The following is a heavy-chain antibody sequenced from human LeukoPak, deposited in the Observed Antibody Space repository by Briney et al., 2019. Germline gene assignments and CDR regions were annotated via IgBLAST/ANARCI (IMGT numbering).Heavy chain of an antibody. J-gene: IGHJ4*02. CDR2: IWYDGSNK. CDR1: GFTFSSCG. CDR3: ARAGPMVRGVIYY. V-gene: IGHV3-33*01. D-gene: IGHD3-10*01. Sequence: GRSLRLSCAASGFTFSSCGMHWVRQAPGKGLEWVAVIWYDGSNKYYADSVKGRFTISRDNSKNTLYLQMNSLRAEDTAVYYCARAGPMVRGVIYYWGQGTLVTVSS.